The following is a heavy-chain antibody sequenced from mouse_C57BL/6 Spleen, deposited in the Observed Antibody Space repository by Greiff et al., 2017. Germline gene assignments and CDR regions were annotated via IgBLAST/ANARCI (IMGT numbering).Heavy chain of an antibody. V-gene: IGHV1-80*01. CDR2: IYPGDGDT. D-gene: IGHD3-2*02. Sequence: QVQLKESGAELVKPGASVKISCKASGYAFSSYWMNWVKQRPGQGLEWIGQIYPGDGDTNYNGKFKGKATLTADKSSSTAYMQLSSLTSEDSAVYFCARRGQLRLPLDYWGQGTTLTVSS. CDR3: ARRGQLRLPLDY. J-gene: IGHJ2*01. CDR1: GYAFSSYW.